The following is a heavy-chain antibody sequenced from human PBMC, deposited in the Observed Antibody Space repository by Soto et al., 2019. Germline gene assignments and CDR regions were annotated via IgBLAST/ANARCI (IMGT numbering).Heavy chain of an antibody. Sequence: QVQLVESGGGVVQPGRSLRLSCAASGFTFSSYGMHWVRQAPGKGLEWVAVISYDGSNKYYAVSVKGRFTISRDNSKNTLYLQMNSLRAEDTAVYYCAKAGRLGYYYYYYGMDVWGQGTTVTVSS. CDR3: AKAGRLGYYYYYYGMDV. CDR1: GFTFSSYG. J-gene: IGHJ6*02. V-gene: IGHV3-30*18. D-gene: IGHD3-10*01. CDR2: ISYDGSNK.